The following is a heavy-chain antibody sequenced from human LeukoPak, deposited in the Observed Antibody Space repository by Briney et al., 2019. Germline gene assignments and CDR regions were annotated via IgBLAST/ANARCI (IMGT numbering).Heavy chain of an antibody. V-gene: IGHV5-51*01. CDR1: GYSFTTYW. CDR2: IYPGDSDT. CDR3: ARQTRDGSGSRGYSFDF. J-gene: IGHJ4*02. Sequence: GESLKISCRGSGYSFTTYWIGWVRQMPGKGLEWMGIIYPGDSDTRCSPSFEGQVTISVDKSISTAYLQWSSLKASDTAMYYCARQTRDGSGSRGYSFDFWGQGTLVTVSS. D-gene: IGHD3-10*01.